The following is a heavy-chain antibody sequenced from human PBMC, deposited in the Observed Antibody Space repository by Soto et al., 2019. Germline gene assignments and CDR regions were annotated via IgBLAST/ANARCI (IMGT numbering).Heavy chain of an antibody. D-gene: IGHD3-22*01. CDR3: AKGSPYYDSSGYYDY. CDR2: ISGSGGST. Sequence: VGSLRLSCAASGFTFSSYAMSWVRQAPGKGLEWVSAISGSGGSTYYADSVKGRFTISRDNSKNTLYLQMNSLRAEDTAVYYCAKGSPYYDSSGYYDYWGQGTLVTVSS. CDR1: GFTFSSYA. J-gene: IGHJ4*02. V-gene: IGHV3-23*01.